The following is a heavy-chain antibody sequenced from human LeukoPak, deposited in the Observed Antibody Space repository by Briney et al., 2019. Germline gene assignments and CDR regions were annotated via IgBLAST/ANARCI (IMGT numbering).Heavy chain of an antibody. J-gene: IGHJ4*02. Sequence: GGSLRLSCAASGFTFSSYGMHWVRQAPGKGLEWVAVISYDGSNKYYADSVKGRFTISRDNSKNTLYLQMNSLRAEDTAVYYCARARLSSGWSSVGYWGQGTLVTVSS. CDR2: ISYDGSNK. D-gene: IGHD6-19*01. V-gene: IGHV3-30*03. CDR1: GFTFSSYG. CDR3: ARARLSSGWSSVGY.